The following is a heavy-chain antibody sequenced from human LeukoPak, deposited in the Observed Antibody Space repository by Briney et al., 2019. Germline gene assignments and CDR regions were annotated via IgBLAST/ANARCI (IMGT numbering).Heavy chain of an antibody. Sequence: EASVKASCKASGYIFTGYYMHWVRQAPGQGLEWMGWINPNSGGTNYAQKFQGRVTMTRDTSISTAYMELSRLRSDDTAVYYCARTQYYYYYMDVWGKGTTVTVSS. CDR3: ARTQYYYYYMDV. CDR1: GYIFTGYY. J-gene: IGHJ6*03. CDR2: INPNSGGT. V-gene: IGHV1-2*02.